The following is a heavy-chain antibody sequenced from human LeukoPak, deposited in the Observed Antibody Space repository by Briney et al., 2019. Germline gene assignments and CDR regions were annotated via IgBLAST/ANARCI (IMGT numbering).Heavy chain of an antibody. CDR2: IYDSGST. Sequence: SQTLSLTCTVSGGSISSGGYYWSWIRQHPGKGLEWIGYIYDSGSTYYNPSLKSRLTMSVDTSKMQFSLRLSSVTAADTALYYCAKHYSGSETYGFFQHWSQGTLVTVSS. V-gene: IGHV4-30-4*08. D-gene: IGHD3-10*01. CDR1: GGSISSGGYY. J-gene: IGHJ1*01. CDR3: AKHYSGSETYGFFQH.